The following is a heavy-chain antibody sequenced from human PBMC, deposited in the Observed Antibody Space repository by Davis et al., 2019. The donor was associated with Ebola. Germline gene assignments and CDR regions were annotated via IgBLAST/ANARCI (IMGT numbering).Heavy chain of an antibody. CDR3: ARRAIPPRRDGDPFDC. Sequence: SETLSLSCTASGVSISSSSYYWGCVRQPPGKEWEWIWSISYCANTYYNLSLKSRVTISVDTSKNQFSQKLSSVTAADTAVYDCARRAIPPRRDGDPFDCWGQGSLVTVSS. V-gene: IGHV4-39*01. J-gene: IGHJ4*02. D-gene: IGHD4-17*01. CDR1: GVSISSSSYY. CDR2: ISYCANT.